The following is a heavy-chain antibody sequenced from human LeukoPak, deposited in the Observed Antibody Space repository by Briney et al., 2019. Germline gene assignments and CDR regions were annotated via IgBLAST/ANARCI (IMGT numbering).Heavy chain of an antibody. CDR2: INPNSGGT. CDR3: ARGGAARPGLRGYYYMDV. CDR1: GYTFTGYY. J-gene: IGHJ6*03. D-gene: IGHD6-6*01. Sequence: ASVKVSCKASGYTFTGYYMHWVRQAPGQGLEWMGWINPNSGGTNYAQKFQGRVTMTRDTSISTAYMELSRLRSDDTAVYYCARGGAARPGLRGYYYMDVWGKGTTVTVSS. V-gene: IGHV1-2*02.